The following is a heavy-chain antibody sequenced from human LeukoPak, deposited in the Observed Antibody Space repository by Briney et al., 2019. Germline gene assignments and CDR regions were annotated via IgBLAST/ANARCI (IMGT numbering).Heavy chain of an antibody. Sequence: GGSLRLSCAASGFTFSSYAVSWDRQAPGKGLEWVSAISARGDSTYYADSVEGRSTISRDNSKNTLYLQMNSLRGEDTALYYCARGAYGDYDYWGQGTLVTVSS. J-gene: IGHJ4*02. D-gene: IGHD4-17*01. CDR3: ARGAYGDYDY. V-gene: IGHV3-23*01. CDR2: ISARGDST. CDR1: GFTFSSYA.